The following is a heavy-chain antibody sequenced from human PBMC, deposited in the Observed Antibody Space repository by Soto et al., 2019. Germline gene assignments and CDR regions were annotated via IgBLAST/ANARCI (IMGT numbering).Heavy chain of an antibody. CDR3: TTGGYSSGWYRYYFDY. D-gene: IGHD6-19*01. CDR1: GFTFSNAW. CDR2: IKSKTDGGTT. J-gene: IGHJ4*02. Sequence: PGGSLRLSCAASGFTFSNAWMSWVRQAPGKGLEWVGRIKSKTDGGTTDYAAPVKGRFTISRDDSKNTLYLQMNSLKTEDTAVYYCTTGGYSSGWYRYYFDYWAQGTLVTVLL. V-gene: IGHV3-15*01.